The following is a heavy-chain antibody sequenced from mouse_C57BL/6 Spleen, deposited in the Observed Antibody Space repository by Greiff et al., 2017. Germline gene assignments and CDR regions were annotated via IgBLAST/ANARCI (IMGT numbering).Heavy chain of an antibody. D-gene: IGHD1-1*01. CDR3: ARNYYGSYYFDY. Sequence: VQLQQSGPELVKPGASVKMSCKASGYTFTDYNMHWVKQSHGKSLEWIGYINPNNGGTSYNQKFKGKATLTVNKSSSTAYMELRSLTSEDSAVYYCARNYYGSYYFDYWGQGTTLTVSS. V-gene: IGHV1-22*01. CDR1: GYTFTDYN. J-gene: IGHJ2*01. CDR2: INPNNGGT.